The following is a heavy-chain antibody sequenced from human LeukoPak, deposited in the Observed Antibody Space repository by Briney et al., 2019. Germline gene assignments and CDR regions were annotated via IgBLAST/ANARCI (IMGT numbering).Heavy chain of an antibody. Sequence: GGSLRLSCAGSGFTFSNHQMNWVRRAPGKGLEWVALISYDGSNYHYADSVKGRFTVSRDNSKNTLYLQMNSLRPEDTAVYYCAQDACGGSCYSFDSWGQGTLVTVSS. V-gene: IGHV3-30*18. J-gene: IGHJ4*02. D-gene: IGHD2-15*01. CDR1: GFTFSNHQ. CDR2: ISYDGSNY. CDR3: AQDACGGSCYSFDS.